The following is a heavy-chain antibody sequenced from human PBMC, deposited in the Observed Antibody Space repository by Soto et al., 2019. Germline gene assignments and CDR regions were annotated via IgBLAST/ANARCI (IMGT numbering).Heavy chain of an antibody. CDR2: IYYSGST. D-gene: IGHD3-16*02. Sequence: PSETLSLTCTVSGGSISSSSYYWGWIRQPPGKGLEWIGSIYYSGSTYYNPSLKSRVTISVDTSKNQFSLKLSSVTAADTAVYYCARSKYDYVWGSYRSNWFDPWGQGTLVTVSS. V-gene: IGHV4-39*01. CDR1: GGSISSSSYY. CDR3: ARSKYDYVWGSYRSNWFDP. J-gene: IGHJ5*02.